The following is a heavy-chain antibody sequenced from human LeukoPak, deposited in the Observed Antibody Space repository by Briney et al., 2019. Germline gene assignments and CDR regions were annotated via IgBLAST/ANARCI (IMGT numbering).Heavy chain of an antibody. CDR3: ARGDYEFDY. D-gene: IGHD4/OR15-4a*01. CDR2: INPSGSSA. CDR1: GYSFTSYY. Sequence: ASVKVSCKASGYSFTSYYMHWVRQAPGQGLEWMGFINPSGSSAAYAQKFQGRLTMTRDMFTSTDYMELTSLTSDDTAVYYCARGDYEFDYWGQGTLVTVSS. J-gene: IGHJ4*02. V-gene: IGHV1-46*01.